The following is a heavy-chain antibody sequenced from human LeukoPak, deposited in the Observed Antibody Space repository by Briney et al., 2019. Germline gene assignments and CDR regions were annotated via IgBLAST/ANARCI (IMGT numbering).Heavy chain of an antibody. V-gene: IGHV1-46*01. J-gene: IGHJ4*02. CDR3: ARAGRFGSGYYYAYYDY. Sequence: GASVKVSCKASGYTFTSYYMHWVRKAPGQGLEWMGIINPSGGSTSYAQKFQGRVTMTRDTSTSTVYMELSSLRSEDTAVYYCARAGRFGSGYYYAYYDYWGQGTLVTVSS. CDR1: GYTFTSYY. CDR2: INPSGGST. D-gene: IGHD3-22*01.